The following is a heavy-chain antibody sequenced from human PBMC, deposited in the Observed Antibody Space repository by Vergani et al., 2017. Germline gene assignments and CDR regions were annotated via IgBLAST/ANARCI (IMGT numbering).Heavy chain of an antibody. J-gene: IGHJ4*02. CDR3: TKGSRGYTGYFFDY. CDR1: GFSVSNNY. Sequence: EVQLVESGGGLVQPGGSLRLSCAASGFSVSNNYMAWVRQAPGKGLEWASLLYAGGATLYADAVKGRFTISRDSSRNMVYLQMNGLRSDDTAVYYCTKGSRGYTGYFFDYWGQGTLATVSS. CDR2: LYAGGAT. D-gene: IGHD5-12*01. V-gene: IGHV3-66*02.